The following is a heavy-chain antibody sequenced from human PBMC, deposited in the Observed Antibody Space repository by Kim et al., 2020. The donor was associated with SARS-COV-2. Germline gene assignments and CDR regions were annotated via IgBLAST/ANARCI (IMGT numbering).Heavy chain of an antibody. V-gene: IGHV3-66*01. Sequence: GGSLRLSCAASGFSVSNNYMNWVRQAPGKGLEWVAILYSGGTTYYAAYVKVRFTIARDNSKNTLFLQLNSLIADDTAIYYCARGGYYDGSLYRYYFDYWGQGILVTVSS. CDR1: GFSVSNNY. D-gene: IGHD3-22*01. CDR2: LYSGGTT. CDR3: ARGGYYDGSLYRYYFDY. J-gene: IGHJ4*02.